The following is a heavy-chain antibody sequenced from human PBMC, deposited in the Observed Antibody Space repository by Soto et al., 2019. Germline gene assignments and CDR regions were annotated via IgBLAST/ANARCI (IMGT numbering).Heavy chain of an antibody. CDR1: GFSFRTYW. Sequence: ESGGGLVQPGGSLRLSCAASGFSFRTYWMSWVRQAPGKGLEWVANIKQDGSEKYYVDSVKGRFTISRDNAKNSLYLQMNSLRAEDTAVYYCARDYYFDYWGQGTLVTVSS. V-gene: IGHV3-7*01. CDR3: ARDYYFDY. CDR2: IKQDGSEK. J-gene: IGHJ4*02.